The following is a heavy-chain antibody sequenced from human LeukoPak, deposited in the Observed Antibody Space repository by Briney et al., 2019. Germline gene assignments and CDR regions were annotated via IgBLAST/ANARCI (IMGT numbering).Heavy chain of an antibody. D-gene: IGHD2-2*01. CDR3: AKQEDIVVVPAAIRPPGYFDY. Sequence: GGSLRLSCAASGFTFSSYGMHWVRQAPGKGLEWVAFIRYDRSNKYYADSVKGRFTISRDNSKNTLYLQMNSLRAEDTAVYYCAKQEDIVVVPAAIRPPGYFDYWGQGTLVTVSS. CDR2: IRYDRSNK. V-gene: IGHV3-30*02. CDR1: GFTFSSYG. J-gene: IGHJ4*02.